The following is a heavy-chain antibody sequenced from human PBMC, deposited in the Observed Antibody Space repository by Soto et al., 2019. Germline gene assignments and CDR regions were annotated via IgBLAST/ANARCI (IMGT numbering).Heavy chain of an antibody. CDR1: GYTFTSYY. CDR3: ARGKLIVVVITNGMDV. Sequence: EASVKVSCKASGYTFTSYYMHWVRQAPGQGLEWMGIINPSGGSTSYAQKFQGRVTMTRDTSTSTVYMELSSLRSEDTAVFYCARGKLIVVVITNGMDVGGQGTTVTVSS. D-gene: IGHD3-22*01. V-gene: IGHV1-46*01. J-gene: IGHJ6*02. CDR2: INPSGGST.